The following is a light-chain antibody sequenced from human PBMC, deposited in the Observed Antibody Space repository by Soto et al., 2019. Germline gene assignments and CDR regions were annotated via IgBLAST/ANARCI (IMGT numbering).Light chain of an antibody. Sequence: DIQMTQSPSTLSASVGDRVTITCRASQNINRWLAWYEQRPGKAPKLLIYSASSLERGVPSRFSGSGSGTDFTLTISILQPDDFATYYCQQYKDYSLRPFGQGTKVEIK. J-gene: IGKJ1*01. V-gene: IGKV1-5*01. CDR2: SAS. CDR3: QQYKDYSLRP. CDR1: QNINRW.